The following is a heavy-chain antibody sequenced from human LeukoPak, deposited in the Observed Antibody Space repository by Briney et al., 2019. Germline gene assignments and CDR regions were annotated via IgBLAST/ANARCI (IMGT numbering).Heavy chain of an antibody. CDR1: GYRFTSYW. CDR3: ARAKYSSSWYEVDY. V-gene: IGHV5-10-1*01. D-gene: IGHD6-13*01. CDR2: IDPSDSYT. Sequence: GESLKISCNGAGYRFTSYWISWVRQMPGKGLEWMGRIDPSDSYTNYSPSFQGHVTISADKSISTAYLQWSSLKASDTAMYYCARAKYSSSWYEVDYWGQGTLVTVSS. J-gene: IGHJ4*02.